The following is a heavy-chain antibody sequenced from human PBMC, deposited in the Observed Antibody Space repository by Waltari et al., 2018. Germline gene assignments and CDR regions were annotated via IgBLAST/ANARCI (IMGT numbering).Heavy chain of an antibody. Sequence: QVQLQESGPGLVKPSETLSLTCTVSGGSISSYYWSWIRQPAGKGLEWIGRIYTSGSTNYNPSLKSRVTMSVDTSKNQFSLKLSSVTAADTAVYYCARANYYDSSGYYYYYYYMDVWGKGTTVTISS. J-gene: IGHJ6*03. CDR1: GGSISSYY. CDR2: IYTSGST. CDR3: ARANYYDSSGYYYYYYYMDV. D-gene: IGHD3-22*01. V-gene: IGHV4-4*07.